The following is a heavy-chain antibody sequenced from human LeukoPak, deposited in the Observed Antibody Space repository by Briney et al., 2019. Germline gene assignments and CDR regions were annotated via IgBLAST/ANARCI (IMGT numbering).Heavy chain of an antibody. J-gene: IGHJ4*02. Sequence: GGSLRLSCAASGFSFSSSWMHWVRQAPGKGLMWVSRINDDETSTSYADSVKGRFTISRDNAKNSLYLQMNSLRAEDTAVYYCARGKYSSSSILDYWGQGTLVTVSS. CDR3: ARGKYSSSSILDY. V-gene: IGHV3-74*01. CDR1: GFSFSSSW. CDR2: INDDETST. D-gene: IGHD6-6*01.